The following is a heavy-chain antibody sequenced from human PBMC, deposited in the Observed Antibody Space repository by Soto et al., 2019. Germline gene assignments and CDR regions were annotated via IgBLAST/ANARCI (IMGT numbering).Heavy chain of an antibody. V-gene: IGHV4-39*01. Sequence: SETLSLTCTVSGGSISSSSYYWGWIRQPPGKGLEWIGSIYYSGSTYYNPSLKSRVTISVDTSKNQFSLKLSSVTAADTAVYYCARTIAAAGSWHFDYWGQGTLVTVSS. D-gene: IGHD6-13*01. CDR2: IYYSGST. CDR3: ARTIAAAGSWHFDY. CDR1: GGSISSSSYY. J-gene: IGHJ4*02.